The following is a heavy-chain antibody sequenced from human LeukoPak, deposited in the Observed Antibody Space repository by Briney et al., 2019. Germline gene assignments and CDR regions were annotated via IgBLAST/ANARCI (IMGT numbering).Heavy chain of an antibody. Sequence: SETLSLTCTVSGGSISSYYWSWIRQPPGKGLEWIGYIYYSGSTNYYPSLKSRVTISVDTSKNQFSLKLSSVTAADTAVYYCARARRIGFDWFDPWGQGTLVTVSS. D-gene: IGHD3-3*01. CDR1: GGSISSYY. CDR2: IYYSGST. J-gene: IGHJ5*02. CDR3: ARARRIGFDWFDP. V-gene: IGHV4-59*01.